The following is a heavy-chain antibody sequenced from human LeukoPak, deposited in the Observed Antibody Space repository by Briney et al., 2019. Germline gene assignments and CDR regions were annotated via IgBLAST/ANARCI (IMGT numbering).Heavy chain of an antibody. CDR3: AREYYYDSSGYYEDY. D-gene: IGHD3-22*01. CDR2: ISTYNGNT. V-gene: IGHV1-18*01. J-gene: IGHJ4*02. CDR1: GYTFTSYG. Sequence: ASVKVSCKASGYTFTSYGISWVRQAPGQGLEWMGWISTYNGNTNYAQKLQGRVTMTTDSSTSTAYMELRNLRSDDTAVYYCAREYYYDSSGYYEDYWGQGTLATVSS.